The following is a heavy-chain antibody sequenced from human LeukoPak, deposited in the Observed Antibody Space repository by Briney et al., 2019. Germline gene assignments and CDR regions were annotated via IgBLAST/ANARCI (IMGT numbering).Heavy chain of an antibody. CDR3: ARAAAGPAFDI. CDR2: IYYSGST. V-gene: IGHV4-59*01. Sequence: SETLSLTCTVSGGSISSYYWSWIRQPPGKGLEWIGYIYYSGSTNYNPSLKGRVTISVDTSKNQFSLKLSSVTAADTAVYYCARAAAGPAFDIWGQGTMVTVSS. J-gene: IGHJ3*02. D-gene: IGHD6-13*01. CDR1: GGSISSYY.